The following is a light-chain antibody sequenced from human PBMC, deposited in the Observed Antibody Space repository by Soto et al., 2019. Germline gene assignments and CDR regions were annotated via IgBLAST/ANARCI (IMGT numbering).Light chain of an antibody. V-gene: IGKV1-6*01. J-gene: IGKJ1*01. Sequence: AIQLTQSPSSLSASVGDRVSITCRASQGIRNDLGWYQHKPGKAPKRLIHGASSLQSGVPSRFSGSASGTEFTLPISSLQPEDLASYYCLQDHSYPWTFGQGTKVEI. CDR3: LQDHSYPWT. CDR2: GAS. CDR1: QGIRND.